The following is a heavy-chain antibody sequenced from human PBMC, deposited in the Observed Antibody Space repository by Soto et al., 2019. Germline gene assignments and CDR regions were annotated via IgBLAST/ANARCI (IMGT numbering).Heavy chain of an antibody. CDR2: VYPSGTT. CDR3: ARDWYRDGYKDGCFDY. Sequence: SETLSLTCPVSGFSISSGYYWGWFPGPPGQGLERSGSVYPSGTTYYDPSLKSRVTISINTSKNQFSLKLTSVTAADTAVYYCARDWYRDGYKDGCFDYWGQGTLVTVSS. D-gene: IGHD1-26*01. CDR1: GFSISSGYY. V-gene: IGHV4-38-2*02. J-gene: IGHJ4*02.